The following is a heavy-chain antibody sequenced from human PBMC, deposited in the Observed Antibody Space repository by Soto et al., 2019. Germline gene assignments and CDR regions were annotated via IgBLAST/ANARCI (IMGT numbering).Heavy chain of an antibody. CDR1: GFSLSTSRVG. J-gene: IGHJ4*02. CDR2: IYWDDDK. D-gene: IGHD4-17*01. V-gene: IGHV2-5*02. Sequence: QITLKESGPPLVKPTQTLTLTCTFSGFSLSTSRVGVGWIRQPPGKALEWLALIYWDDDKRYSPSLKTRLTITKYTSQNQVVLTMTNMDLVDTATYYCAHYRIFGDYMYYFDSWGQGTLVTVSS. CDR3: AHYRIFGDYMYYFDS.